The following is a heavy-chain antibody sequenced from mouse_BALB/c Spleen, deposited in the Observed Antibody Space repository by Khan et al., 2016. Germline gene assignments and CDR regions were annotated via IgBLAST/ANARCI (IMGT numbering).Heavy chain of an antibody. CDR1: GYTFTDYY. Sequence: QVQLKQSGAELARSGASVKLSCKASGYTFTDYYINWVKQRTGQGLEWIGEIYPGSDNTYYNERFKGKATLTADKSSSTAYMQLSSLTSEDSAVYFCARGGGNSDYWGQGTTLTVSS. J-gene: IGHJ2*01. CDR2: IYPGSDNT. CDR3: ARGGGNSDY. V-gene: IGHV1-76*01. D-gene: IGHD2-1*01.